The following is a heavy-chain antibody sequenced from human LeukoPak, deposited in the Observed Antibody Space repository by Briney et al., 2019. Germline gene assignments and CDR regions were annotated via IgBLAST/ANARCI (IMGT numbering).Heavy chain of an antibody. CDR3: ARDPPEDPFDI. CDR1: GFTFSSYG. D-gene: IGHD1-14*01. J-gene: IGHJ3*02. Sequence: PGGSLRLSCAASGFTFSSYGMHWVRQAPGKGLEWVAVIWYDGSNKYYADSVKGRFTISRDNSKNTLYLQMNSLRAEDTAVYYCARDPPEDPFDIWGQGTMVTVSS. V-gene: IGHV3-33*01. CDR2: IWYDGSNK.